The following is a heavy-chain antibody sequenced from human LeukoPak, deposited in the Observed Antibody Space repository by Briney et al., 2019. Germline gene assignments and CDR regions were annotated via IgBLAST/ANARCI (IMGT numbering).Heavy chain of an antibody. CDR3: ARRTVTGTYDY. J-gene: IGHJ4*02. CDR1: GFTFNAYW. Sequence: GGSLRLSCAASGFTFNAYWMHWVRQVPGKGLLWVSRINTDGSSTDYADSVKGRLTISRDNAKNTLYLQMDSLRAEDTAVYYCARRTVTGTYDYWGQGTLVTAS. V-gene: IGHV3-74*01. D-gene: IGHD1-1*01. CDR2: INTDGSST.